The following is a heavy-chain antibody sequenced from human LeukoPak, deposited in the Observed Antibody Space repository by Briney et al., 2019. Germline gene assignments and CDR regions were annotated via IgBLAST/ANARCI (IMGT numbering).Heavy chain of an antibody. Sequence: SETLSLTCTVSGASISTYYWSWIRQSPGKGLEWIGYLYYRGSPNYNPPLKSRVTISVDTSKNHFSLTLSSVTAADTAVYYCAKLQPNSGEWAFDIWGQGTMVTVSS. CDR1: GASISTYY. V-gene: IGHV4-59*01. CDR3: AKLQPNSGEWAFDI. J-gene: IGHJ3*02. D-gene: IGHD1-1*01. CDR2: LYYRGSP.